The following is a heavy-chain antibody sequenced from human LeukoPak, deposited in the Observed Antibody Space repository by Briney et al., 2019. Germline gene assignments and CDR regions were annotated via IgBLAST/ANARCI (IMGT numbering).Heavy chain of an antibody. D-gene: IGHD2-2*01. CDR2: ISSSSSTT. J-gene: IGHJ4*02. CDR3: ARDRYCSSTSCYLDFDS. CDR1: GFTVSSNY. Sequence: GGSLRLSCAASGFTVSSNYMSWVRQAPGKGLEWVSYISSSSSTTHYADSVKGRFTISGDDAKNSLFLQMNSLRAEDTAVYYCARDRYCSSTSCYLDFDSWGQGTLVTVST. V-gene: IGHV3-48*01.